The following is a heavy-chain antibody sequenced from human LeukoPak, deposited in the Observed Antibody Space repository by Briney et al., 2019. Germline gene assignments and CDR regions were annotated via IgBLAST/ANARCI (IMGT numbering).Heavy chain of an antibody. J-gene: IGHJ4*02. V-gene: IGHV3-23*01. Sequence: GGSLRLSCAASGFTFNNYAMNWVRQAPGKGLEWVSSISGGGETTYYADSAKGRFTISRDNSQNTLYLQMKSLRAEDTAVYYCARDYDDCVGYFFFDYWGKGTLVTVSS. D-gene: IGHD4-17*01. CDR1: GFTFNNYA. CDR3: ARDYDDCVGYFFFDY. CDR2: ISGGGETT.